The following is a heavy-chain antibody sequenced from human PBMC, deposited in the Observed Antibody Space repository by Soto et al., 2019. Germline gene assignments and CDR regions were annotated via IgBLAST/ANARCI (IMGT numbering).Heavy chain of an antibody. V-gene: IGHV3-15*07. D-gene: IGHD4-17*01. CDR1: GFTFSNAW. J-gene: IGHJ6*02. CDR2: IKSKTDGGTT. CDR3: TTGCAFYGDYVPCYGMDV. Sequence: GGSLRLSFAASGFTFSNAWMNWVRQAPGKGLEWVGRIKSKTDGGTTDYAAPVKGRFTISRDDSKNTLYLQMNSLKTEDTAVYYCTTGCAFYGDYVPCYGMDVWGQGTTVTVSS.